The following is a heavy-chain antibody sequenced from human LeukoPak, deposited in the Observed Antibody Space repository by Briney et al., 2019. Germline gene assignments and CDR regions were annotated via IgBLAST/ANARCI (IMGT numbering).Heavy chain of an antibody. J-gene: IGHJ4*01. D-gene: IGHD2-21*02. V-gene: IGHV3-74*01. Sequence: SGGSLRLSCVASDFNFFSYGMQWVRQAPGKGLVWVSRIFTDGSTTSYADSVKGRFTISRDNAKNTLYLQMNSLRAEDTAVYYCARELPREVTLDYWGQGTLVTVSP. CDR1: DFNFFSYG. CDR3: ARELPREVTLDY. CDR2: IFTDGSTT.